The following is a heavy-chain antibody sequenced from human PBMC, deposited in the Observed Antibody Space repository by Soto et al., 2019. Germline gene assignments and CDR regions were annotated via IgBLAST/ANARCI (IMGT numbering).Heavy chain of an antibody. D-gene: IGHD2-8*01. Sequence: RASVKVSCKASGYSSTDYHIHWVRQAPGQGLEWLGRINPKSGGTSTAQKFQGWVTMTTDTSISTASMELTRLTSDDTAIYYCARGDSTDCSNGVCSFFYNHDMDVWGQGTTVTVSS. CDR3: ARGDSTDCSNGVCSFFYNHDMDV. CDR1: GYSSTDYH. CDR2: INPKSGGT. V-gene: IGHV1-2*04. J-gene: IGHJ6*02.